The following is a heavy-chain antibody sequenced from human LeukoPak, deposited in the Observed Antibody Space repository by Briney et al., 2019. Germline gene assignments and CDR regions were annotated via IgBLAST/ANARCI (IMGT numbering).Heavy chain of an antibody. D-gene: IGHD1-26*01. CDR2: VTSSSTYV. Sequence: PGGSLRLSCVASGFTFSWYSMHWVRQAPGKGLEWVSSVTSSSTYVYYGDSVKGRFTISRDNAKNSLHLQMNSLRAVDTAVYYCARWVGAYMDVWGKGTTVTVSS. J-gene: IGHJ6*03. CDR1: GFTFSWYS. V-gene: IGHV3-21*01. CDR3: ARWVGAYMDV.